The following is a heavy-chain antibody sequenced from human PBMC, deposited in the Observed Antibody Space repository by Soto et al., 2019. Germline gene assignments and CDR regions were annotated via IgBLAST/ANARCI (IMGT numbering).Heavy chain of an antibody. CDR1: GGYISDYY. Sequence: PSETLSLTCTVSGGYISDYYWSWIRQPPGKGLEWIGYIYYTGSTNYNPSLKSRVTISVDTSKNQFSLKLSSVTAADTAMYYCARHLNGGYSGYEYLEFWGQGTLVTVSS. CDR2: IYYTGST. CDR3: ARHLNGGYSGYEYLEF. J-gene: IGHJ4*02. D-gene: IGHD5-12*01. V-gene: IGHV4-59*01.